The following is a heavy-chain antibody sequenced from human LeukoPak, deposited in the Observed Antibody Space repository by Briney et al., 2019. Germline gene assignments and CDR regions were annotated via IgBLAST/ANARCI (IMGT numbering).Heavy chain of an antibody. Sequence: ASVKVSCKTSGYIFTSFDISWVRQAAGQGLEWMGWMNPNSGKTGYSQRFQGRVTMTRSTSISTAYMELSGLRSEDTAVYYCARAPQFRTSSSFDYWGQGTLVTVS. CDR2: MNPNSGKT. CDR1: GYIFTSFD. D-gene: IGHD6-13*01. V-gene: IGHV1-8*01. CDR3: ARAPQFRTSSSFDY. J-gene: IGHJ4*02.